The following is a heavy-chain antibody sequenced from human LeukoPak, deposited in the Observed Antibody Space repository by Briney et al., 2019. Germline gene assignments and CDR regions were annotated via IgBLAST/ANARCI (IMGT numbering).Heavy chain of an antibody. Sequence: SQTLSLTCTVSGGSISSGSYYWSWIRQPAGKGLEWIGRIYTSGSTNYNPSLKSRVTISVDTSKNQFSLKLISVTAADTAVYYCARVVTTTEGDWFDPWGQGTLVTVSS. CDR3: ARVVTTTEGDWFDP. CDR2: IYTSGST. CDR1: GGSISSGSYY. V-gene: IGHV4-61*02. J-gene: IGHJ5*02. D-gene: IGHD1-1*01.